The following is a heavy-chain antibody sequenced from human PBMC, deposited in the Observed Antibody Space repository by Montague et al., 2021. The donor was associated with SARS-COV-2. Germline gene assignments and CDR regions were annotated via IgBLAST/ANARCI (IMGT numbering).Heavy chain of an antibody. D-gene: IGHD3-22*01. CDR1: GFTVSSNY. V-gene: IGHV3-53*04. Sequence: SLSLSWSASGFTVSSNYMSWVRQAPGKGLEWVSVIYSGGSTYYADSVKGRFTISRHNSKNTLYLQMNSLRAEDTAVYYCARGKDYYDSSGYYLPLNGMDVWGQGTTVTVSS. J-gene: IGHJ6*02. CDR2: IYSGGST. CDR3: ARGKDYYDSSGYYLPLNGMDV.